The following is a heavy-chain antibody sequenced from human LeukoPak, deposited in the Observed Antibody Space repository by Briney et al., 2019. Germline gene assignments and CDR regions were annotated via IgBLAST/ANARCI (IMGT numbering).Heavy chain of an antibody. V-gene: IGHV4-59*08. J-gene: IGHJ3*02. D-gene: IGHD1-26*01. CDR1: GGSISSYY. Sequence: SETLSLTCTVSGGSISSYYWSWIRQPPGKGLEWIGYIYYSGSTNYNPSLKSRVTISVDTSKNQFSLKLSSVTAADTAVYYCANPLSGSSPFDAFDIWGQGTMVTVSS. CDR2: IYYSGST. CDR3: ANPLSGSSPFDAFDI.